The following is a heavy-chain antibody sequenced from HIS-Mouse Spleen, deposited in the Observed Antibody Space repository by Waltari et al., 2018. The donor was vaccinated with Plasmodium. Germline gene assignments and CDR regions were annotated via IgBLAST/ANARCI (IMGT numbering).Heavy chain of an antibody. CDR2: ISSSSSYI. Sequence: EVQLVESGGGLVKPGGSLRLSCAASGFTFSSYSMNWVRQAPGKGREWVASISSSSSYIYYADSVKGRFTISIDNAKNSLYLQMNSLRAEDTAVYYCAREDILTAYYNDYWYFDLWGRGTLVTVSS. CDR3: AREDILTAYYNDYWYFDL. D-gene: IGHD3-9*01. CDR1: GFTFSSYS. J-gene: IGHJ2*01. V-gene: IGHV3-21*01.